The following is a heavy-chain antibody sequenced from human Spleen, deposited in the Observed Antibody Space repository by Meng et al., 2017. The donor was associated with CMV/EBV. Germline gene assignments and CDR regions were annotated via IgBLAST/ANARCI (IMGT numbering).Heavy chain of an antibody. Sequence: CDVYGGSFRGYYWSWIRQPPGKGLEWIGEINHSGSTNYNPSLKSRVTISVDTSKNQFSLKLSSVTAADTAVYYCARATFRLRNRFDPWGQGTLVTVSS. CDR3: ARATFRLRNRFDP. CDR1: GGSFRGYY. V-gene: IGHV4-34*01. CDR2: INHSGST. D-gene: IGHD3-16*01. J-gene: IGHJ5*02.